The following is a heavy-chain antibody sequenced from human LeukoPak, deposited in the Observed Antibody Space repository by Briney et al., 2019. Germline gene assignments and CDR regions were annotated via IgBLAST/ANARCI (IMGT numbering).Heavy chain of an antibody. CDR3: ARDLATVTTLIDY. CDR1: GFTFSSYE. D-gene: IGHD4-17*01. CDR2: ISTSGSTI. Sequence: GGSLRLSCAASGFTFSSYETNWVRQAPGKGLEWVSYISTSGSTIYYADSVKGRFTISRDNAKNSLHLQMNSLRAEDTAVYYCARDLATVTTLIDYWGQGTLVTVSS. V-gene: IGHV3-48*03. J-gene: IGHJ4*02.